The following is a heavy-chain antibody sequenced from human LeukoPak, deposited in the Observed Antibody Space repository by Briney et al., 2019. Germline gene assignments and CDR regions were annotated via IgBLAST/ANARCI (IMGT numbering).Heavy chain of an antibody. CDR3: ARGSGSYSLEAFDI. CDR2: IYYSGST. CDR1: GGSISSYY. J-gene: IGHJ3*02. Sequence: SETLSLTCAVYGGSISSYYWSWIRQPPGKGLEWIGYIYYSGSTNYNPSLKSRVTISVDTSKNQFSLKLSSVTAADTAVYYCARGSGSYSLEAFDIWGQGTMVTVSS. V-gene: IGHV4-59*01. D-gene: IGHD1-26*01.